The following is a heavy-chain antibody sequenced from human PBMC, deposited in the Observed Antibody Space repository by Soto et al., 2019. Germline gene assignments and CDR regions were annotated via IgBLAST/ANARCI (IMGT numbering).Heavy chain of an antibody. CDR3: ARDPPRGVPAAIEYYYYYGTDV. Sequence: EVQLVESGGGLVQPGGSLRLSCAASGFTFSSYSMNWVRQAPGKGLEWVSYISSSSSTIYYADSVKGRFTISRDNAKNSLYLQMHSLRDEDTAVYYCARDPPRGVPAAIEYYYYYGTDVWCQGTTFTVSS. V-gene: IGHV3-48*02. CDR2: ISSSSSTI. J-gene: IGHJ6*02. D-gene: IGHD2-2*02. CDR1: GFTFSSYS.